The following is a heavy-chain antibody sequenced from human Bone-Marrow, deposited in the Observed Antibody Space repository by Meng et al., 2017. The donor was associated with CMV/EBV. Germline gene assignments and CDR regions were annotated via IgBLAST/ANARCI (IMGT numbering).Heavy chain of an antibody. J-gene: IGHJ4*02. CDR3: ARGLLTN. CDR1: GGSISSSSYY. D-gene: IGHD3-10*01. V-gene: IGHV4-39*07. Sequence: SETLSLTCTVSGGSISSSSYYWGWIRQPPGKGLEWIGSIYYSGSTYYNPSLKSRVTISVDTSKNQFSLKLSSVTAADTAVYYCARGLLTNWGQGTLVTVSS. CDR2: IYYSGST.